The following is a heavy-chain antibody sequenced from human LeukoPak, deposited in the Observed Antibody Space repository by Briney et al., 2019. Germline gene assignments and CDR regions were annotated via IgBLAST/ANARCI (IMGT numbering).Heavy chain of an antibody. V-gene: IGHV3-23*01. CDR3: AKAKYCSAGTCYFDY. J-gene: IGHJ4*02. D-gene: IGHD2-15*01. CDR1: GFTFSSYA. Sequence: GSLRLSCAASGFTFSSYAISWVRQAPGKGLEWVSTISSSGDSTYYADSVKGRFTISRDNSKNTLYLQMSSLRAEDTAVYYCAKAKYCSAGTCYFDYWGQGTLVTVSS. CDR2: ISSSGDST.